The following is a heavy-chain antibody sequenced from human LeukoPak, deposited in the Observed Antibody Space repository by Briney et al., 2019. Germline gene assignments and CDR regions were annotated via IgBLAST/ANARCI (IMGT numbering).Heavy chain of an antibody. J-gene: IGHJ5*02. CDR1: GYTFTSYD. Sequence: GASVKVSCRASGYTFTSYDINWVRQATGQGLEWMGWMNPNSGNTGYAQKFQGRVTITRNTSISTAYMELSSLRSEDTAVYYCARTRGYSSRNWFDPWGQGTLVTVSS. V-gene: IGHV1-8*03. D-gene: IGHD5-18*01. CDR3: ARTRGYSSRNWFDP. CDR2: MNPNSGNT.